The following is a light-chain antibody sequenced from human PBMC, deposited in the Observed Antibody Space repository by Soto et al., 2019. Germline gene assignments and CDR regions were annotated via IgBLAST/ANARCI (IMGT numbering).Light chain of an antibody. CDR1: SSDVGNFNY. V-gene: IGLV2-14*01. Sequence: QSALSQPASVSGSPGQTLTISCTGTSSDVGNFNYVSWYQQHPGEAPRLIIYEASNRPSGISNRFSGSKSGNRASLTISGLQPEDEADYYCSSYTTSASRVFGGGTKLTVL. CDR2: EAS. CDR3: SSYTTSASRV. J-gene: IGLJ2*01.